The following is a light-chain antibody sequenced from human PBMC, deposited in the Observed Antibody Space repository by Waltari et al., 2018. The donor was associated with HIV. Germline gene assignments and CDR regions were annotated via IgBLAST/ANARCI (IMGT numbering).Light chain of an antibody. Sequence: DIVMTQSPKSLTLTPGEAASISCTSSRTLLHRDGYDYLAWYVLKPGQPPRLLIFLGSYRAAGVPDRFGGSGSGTNFTLKIAGLEADDIGVYYCMQSLQTPTFGGGTRVEI. CDR2: LGS. J-gene: IGKJ4*02. V-gene: IGKV2-28*01. CDR1: RTLLHRDGYDY. CDR3: MQSLQTPT.